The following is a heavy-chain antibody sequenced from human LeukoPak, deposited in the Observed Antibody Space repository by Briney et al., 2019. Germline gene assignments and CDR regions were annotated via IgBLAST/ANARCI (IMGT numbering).Heavy chain of an antibody. V-gene: IGHV1-46*01. CDR2: INPSGGST. Sequence: ASVKVSCKASGYTFTSYYMHWVRQAPGQGLEWMGIINPSGGSTSYAQKFQGRVTMTRDMSTSTVYMELSSLRSDDTAVYYCAMYYCGGDCYRRSDAFDIWGQGTMVTVSS. J-gene: IGHJ3*02. CDR3: AMYYCGGDCYRRSDAFDI. CDR1: GYTFTSYY. D-gene: IGHD2-21*02.